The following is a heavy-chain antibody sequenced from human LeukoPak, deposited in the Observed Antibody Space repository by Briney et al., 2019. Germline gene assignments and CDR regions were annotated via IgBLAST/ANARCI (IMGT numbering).Heavy chain of an antibody. CDR2: IYYSGST. D-gene: IGHD7-27*01. Sequence: SETLSLTCTVSGGSISSYYWSWLRQPPGKGLEWIGYIYYSGSTNYNPSLKSRVTISVDTSKNQFSLKLSSVTAADTAVYYCAMGTSYYYYYGMDVWGQGTTVTVSS. V-gene: IGHV4-59*01. J-gene: IGHJ6*02. CDR3: AMGTSYYYYYGMDV. CDR1: GGSISSYY.